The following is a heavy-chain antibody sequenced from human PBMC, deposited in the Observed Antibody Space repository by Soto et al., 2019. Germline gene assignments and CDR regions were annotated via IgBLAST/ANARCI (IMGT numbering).Heavy chain of an antibody. D-gene: IGHD6-19*01. CDR2: IYSGGST. Sequence: EVQLVETGGGLIQPGGSLRLSCAASGFTVSSNYMSWVRQAPGKGLEWVSVIYSGGSTYYADSVKGRFTISRDNSKNTLYLQMNSLIAEDTAVYYCARLLYSSCWYYWCQGTLVTVSS. CDR3: ARLLYSSCWYY. CDR1: GFTVSSNY. J-gene: IGHJ4*02. V-gene: IGHV3-53*02.